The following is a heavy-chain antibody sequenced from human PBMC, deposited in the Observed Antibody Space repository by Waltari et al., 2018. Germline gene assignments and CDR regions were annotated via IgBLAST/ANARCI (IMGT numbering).Heavy chain of an antibody. CDR3: ARALWGGFDY. CDR2: LSDSGEST. Sequence: EVQLLESGGGLVQPGQSLLFSCAASGFTFNSYAMSWVRHAPGKGLEWVSALSDSGESTYYADSVKGRFTISRDNSMNTLYLQMNNLRVEDTAVYYCARALWGGFDYWGQGTLLTVSS. V-gene: IGHV3-23*01. D-gene: IGHD3-16*01. CDR1: GFTFNSYA. J-gene: IGHJ4*02.